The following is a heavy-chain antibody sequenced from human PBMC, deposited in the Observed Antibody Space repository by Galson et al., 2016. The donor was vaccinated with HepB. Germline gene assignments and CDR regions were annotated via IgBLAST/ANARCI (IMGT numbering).Heavy chain of an antibody. V-gene: IGHV1-24*01. CDR1: GFPVTDLY. CDR2: FELEDGET. D-gene: IGHD3-16*01. CDR3: VTEGGN. J-gene: IGHJ4*02. Sequence: SVKVSCKVSGFPVTDLYIHWVRQAPGKGLEWMGGFELEDGETVHAQKFQGRVTMTEDTSTDTAYMELSRLTSGDTAVYYCVTEGGNWGQGVLVTVSS.